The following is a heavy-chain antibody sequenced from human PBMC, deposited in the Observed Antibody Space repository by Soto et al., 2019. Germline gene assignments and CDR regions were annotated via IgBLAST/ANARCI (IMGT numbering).Heavy chain of an antibody. CDR2: INDDGRST. J-gene: IGHJ4*02. V-gene: IGHV3-74*01. CDR1: GFTFSNYW. Sequence: EVQLLESGGGLVQPGWSLRLSCTASGFTFSNYWMHWVRQAPGKGLVWVARINDDGRSTNYADSVQGRFTISRDNAQNTLYLQMNSLRAEDTAVYYCARIPGGGTRAFDCWGQGTLVTVSS. D-gene: IGHD3-16*01. CDR3: ARIPGGGTRAFDC.